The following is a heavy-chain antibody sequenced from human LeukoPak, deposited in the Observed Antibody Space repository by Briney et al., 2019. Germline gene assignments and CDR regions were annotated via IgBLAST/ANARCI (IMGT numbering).Heavy chain of an antibody. Sequence: ASVKVSCKASGYTFSNSGISWVRQAPGQGLEWMGWISTYSGTTNYAHNLQGRLTMTTDTSTSTAYMELRNLKSDDTAVYYCARSGGYYFYMDVLGKGAKV. J-gene: IGHJ6*03. CDR1: GYTFSNSG. CDR3: ARSGGYYFYMDV. D-gene: IGHD1-26*01. V-gene: IGHV1-18*01. CDR2: ISTYSGTT.